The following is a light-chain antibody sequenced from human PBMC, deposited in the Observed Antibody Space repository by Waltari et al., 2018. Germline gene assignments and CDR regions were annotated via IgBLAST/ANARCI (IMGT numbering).Light chain of an antibody. CDR1: QSVSSN. J-gene: IGKJ2*01. Sequence: EIVMTQSPATLSVSPGERATLSCRASQSVSSNLAWYQQKPGQAPRLLIYGASTRATVIPARFSGSGSGTEFTLTISSLQSEDFAVYYCQQYNNWPSGRAFGQGTKLEIK. CDR3: QQYNNWPSGRA. V-gene: IGKV3-15*01. CDR2: GAS.